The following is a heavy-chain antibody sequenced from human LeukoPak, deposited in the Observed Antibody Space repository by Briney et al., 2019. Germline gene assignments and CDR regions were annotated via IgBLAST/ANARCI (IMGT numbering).Heavy chain of an antibody. D-gene: IGHD7-27*01. Sequence: SQTLSLTCTVSSGSISSGSYYWSWIRQPAGKGLEWIGRIYTSGSTNYNPSLKSRVTISVDTSKNQFSLKLSSVSAADTAVYYCARGWGSAPPLGPSVCDYWGQGTLVTVSS. V-gene: IGHV4-61*02. CDR2: IYTSGST. CDR3: ARGWGSAPPLGPSVCDY. CDR1: SGSISSGSYY. J-gene: IGHJ4*02.